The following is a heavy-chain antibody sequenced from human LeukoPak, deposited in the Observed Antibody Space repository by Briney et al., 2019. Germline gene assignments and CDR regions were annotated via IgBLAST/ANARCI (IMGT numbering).Heavy chain of an antibody. Sequence: PGGSLRLSCAVSGFTFSTYWMSWVRQAPAKGLEWVANIKQDGSEKVYVDSVKGRFTISRDNAQNSLFLQMNALRAEDTAVYYCARDPYSSTWSYGMDVWGQGTTVTVSS. CDR3: ARDPYSSTWSYGMDV. D-gene: IGHD6-13*01. CDR2: IKQDGSEK. J-gene: IGHJ6*02. CDR1: GFTFSTYW. V-gene: IGHV3-7*05.